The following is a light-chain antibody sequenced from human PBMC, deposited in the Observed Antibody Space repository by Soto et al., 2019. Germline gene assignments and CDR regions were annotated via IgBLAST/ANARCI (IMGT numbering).Light chain of an antibody. J-gene: IGKJ4*01. Sequence: DIVMTQSPLSLPVTPGEPASISCRSSQSLLHSNGYNYLDWYLQKPGQSPQLLIYLGSNRASGVPERFGGSGAGADFTLRISRGEAEDVGVYYCMQAVQMLTFGGGTKVDIK. CDR2: LGS. V-gene: IGKV2-28*01. CDR3: MQAVQMLT. CDR1: QSLLHSNGYNY.